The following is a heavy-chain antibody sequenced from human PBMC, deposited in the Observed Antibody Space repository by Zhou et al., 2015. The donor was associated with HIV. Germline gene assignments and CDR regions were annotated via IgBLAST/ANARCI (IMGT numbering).Heavy chain of an antibody. D-gene: IGHD3/OR15-3a*01. Sequence: VQLVESGGGVVQPGRSLRLSCAASGFTFSSYAMHWVRQAPGKGLEWVGNIMKDGSATYFVDSVKGRFTISRDNAKNSLYLQINSLRAEDTAVYYCARVKMEATYDLWTAGPYAGYMDVWGKGTTVTVAS. J-gene: IGHJ6*03. CDR1: GFTFSSYA. CDR3: ARVKMEATYDLWTAGPYAGYMDV. V-gene: IGHV3-7*01. CDR2: IMKDGSAT.